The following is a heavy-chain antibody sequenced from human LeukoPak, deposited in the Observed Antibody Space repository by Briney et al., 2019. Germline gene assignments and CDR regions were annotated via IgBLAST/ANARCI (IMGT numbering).Heavy chain of an antibody. D-gene: IGHD5-18*01. CDR2: INHSGST. CDR3: ARVGYSYVINDWSRTGLGAYPTKYYYHMDV. Sequence: SETLSLTCAVYGGSFSGYYWSWIRQPPGKGPEWIGEINHSGSTNYNPSLKSRVTISGDTSKNQFSLKLSSVTAADTAVYFCARVGYSYVINDWSRTGLGAYPTKYYYHMDVWGKGTTVTVSS. J-gene: IGHJ6*03. V-gene: IGHV4-34*01. CDR1: GGSFSGYY.